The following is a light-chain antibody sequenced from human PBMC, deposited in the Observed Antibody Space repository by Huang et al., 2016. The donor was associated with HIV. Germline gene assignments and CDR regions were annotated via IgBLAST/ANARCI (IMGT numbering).Light chain of an antibody. V-gene: IGKV3-15*01. Sequence: ERVMTQSPDTLSVSPGERATLSCRASQGVSSNLAWYQPKPGQAPRRLIYGASTRVTGIPARFSGSGSETDFTLTIRSLQSEDSAVYYCQQYNNWPRTFGQGTKLEIK. CDR1: QGVSSN. J-gene: IGKJ2*01. CDR2: GAS. CDR3: QQYNNWPRT.